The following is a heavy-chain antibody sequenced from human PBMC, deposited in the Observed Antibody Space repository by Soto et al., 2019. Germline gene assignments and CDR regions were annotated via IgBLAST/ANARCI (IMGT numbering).Heavy chain of an antibody. Sequence: SETLSLTCTVSGGSVSSDTHYWRWIRQPPGKRLEWIGFIYSSASTNYNPSLKSRVTMSVDTSKNQFSLKLRSVIVADTAVYHCARFVRSCSGSTCYTRAGCWGRGPTVTASS. D-gene: IGHD2-2*02. CDR3: ARFVRSCSGSTCYTRAGC. CDR1: GGSVSSDTHY. V-gene: IGHV4-61*01. J-gene: IGHJ6*02. CDR2: IYSSAST.